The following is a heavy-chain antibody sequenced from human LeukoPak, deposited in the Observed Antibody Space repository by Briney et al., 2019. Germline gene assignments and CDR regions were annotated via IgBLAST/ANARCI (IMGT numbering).Heavy chain of an antibody. V-gene: IGHV4-59*01. J-gene: IGHJ4*02. CDR3: ARGGSSGWLDY. CDR1: GGSISSYY. D-gene: IGHD6-19*01. Sequence: WETLSLTCAVSGGSISSYYWSWIRQPPGKGLEWIGYIYYNGSTKYNPSLKSRVTISIDTSKNQFSLKLSSVTAADTAVYYCARGGSSGWLDYWGQGTLVTVS. CDR2: IYYNGST.